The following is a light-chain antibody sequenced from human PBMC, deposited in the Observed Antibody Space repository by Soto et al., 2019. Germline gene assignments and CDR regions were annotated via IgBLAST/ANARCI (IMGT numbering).Light chain of an antibody. CDR3: QQYHWAPDT. CDR1: QIVGGDT. CDR2: GAS. J-gene: IGKJ5*01. V-gene: IGKV3-20*01. Sequence: EIVLTQSPGTLSSSPVERAPLSCRASQIVGGDTLAWFQQRPGQAPRLVIYGASNRAAGIPARLSGSGSGTDFNLTVSRLEPEDFAMYYCQQYHWAPDTFGQGTRLEIK.